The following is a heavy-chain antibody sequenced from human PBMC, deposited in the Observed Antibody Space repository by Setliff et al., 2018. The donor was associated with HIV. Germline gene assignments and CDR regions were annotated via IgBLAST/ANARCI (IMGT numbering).Heavy chain of an antibody. Sequence: GGSLRLSCAASGFSFSSYSMSWVHQAPGKGLEWVANIRQDGNDKEYVDSVRGRFTISRDNAKNSLSLQMNSLRAEDTAMYYCARWRWHQSEFDYWGQGTQVTVSS. CDR1: GFSFSSYS. D-gene: IGHD3-3*01. V-gene: IGHV3-7*03. CDR2: IRQDGNDK. J-gene: IGHJ4*02. CDR3: ARWRWHQSEFDY.